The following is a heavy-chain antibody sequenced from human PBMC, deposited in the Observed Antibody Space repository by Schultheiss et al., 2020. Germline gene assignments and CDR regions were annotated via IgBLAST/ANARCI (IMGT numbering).Heavy chain of an antibody. CDR1: GFTFSDYY. J-gene: IGHJ4*02. CDR2: IKQDGSEK. Sequence: GGSLRLSCAASGFTFSDYYMSWIRQAPGKGLEWVASIKQDGSEKYYVDSVKGRFTISRDNAKNSLYLQVNSLRAEDTAVYYCARGQRQIEYWGQGTLVTVSS. CDR3: ARGQRQIEY. V-gene: IGHV3-7*01.